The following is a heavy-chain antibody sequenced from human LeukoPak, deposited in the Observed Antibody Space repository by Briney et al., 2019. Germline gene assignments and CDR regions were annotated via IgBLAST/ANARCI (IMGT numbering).Heavy chain of an antibody. CDR1: GGSISSSSYY. Sequence: SETLSLTCTVSGGSISSSSYYWGWIRQPPGKGLEWIGNIYYSGSTYYNPSLKSRVTISVDTSKNQLSLKMSSVTAADTAVYYCARSYVEAAGTNFDFWGQGTLVTVSS. CDR2: IYYSGST. V-gene: IGHV4-39*01. J-gene: IGHJ4*02. D-gene: IGHD6-13*01. CDR3: ARSYVEAAGTNFDF.